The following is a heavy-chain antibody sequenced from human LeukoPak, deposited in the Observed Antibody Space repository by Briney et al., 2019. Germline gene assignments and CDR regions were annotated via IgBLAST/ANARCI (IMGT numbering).Heavy chain of an antibody. V-gene: IGHV3-23*01. CDR3: AKPLRDSGSYNYPYFDY. Sequence: PGGSLRLSCGASGFTFRNYAMSWVRQAPGKGLEWVSGISGSGGSTNYADSVKGRFTISRDNSRDTLYLQMNSLRVEDTAIYYCAKPLRDSGSYNYPYFDYWGQGTLVTVSS. CDR1: GFTFRNYA. D-gene: IGHD3-10*01. J-gene: IGHJ4*02. CDR2: ISGSGGST.